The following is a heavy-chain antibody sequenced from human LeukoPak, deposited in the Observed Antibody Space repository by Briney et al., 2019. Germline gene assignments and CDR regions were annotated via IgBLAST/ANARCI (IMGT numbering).Heavy chain of an antibody. CDR3: AKDRGFGVFFQYYFDY. Sequence: PGGSLRLSCAASGFSFSGYGMHWVRQAPGKGLEWVAVISYDGGNKFYADSVKGRFTIYRDNSKNTLYLQINSVSAEDAAVYYCAKDRGFGVFFQYYFDYWGQGTLVTVSA. V-gene: IGHV3-30*18. CDR1: GFSFSGYG. CDR2: ISYDGGNK. D-gene: IGHD3-10*01. J-gene: IGHJ4*02.